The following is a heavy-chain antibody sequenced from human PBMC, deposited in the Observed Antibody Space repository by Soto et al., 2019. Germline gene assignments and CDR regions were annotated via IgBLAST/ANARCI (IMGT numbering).Heavy chain of an antibody. Sequence: EVQLVESAGGLVQPGGSLRLSCGACGFNVSRHYMSWVRQAPGKGLEWVAVVFTGGNTYYADSVKGRFTISRDNSQNTVFLQLNSLRAEDTGVYYCARAKSGDHYFDYWGQGSLITVSS. J-gene: IGHJ4*02. V-gene: IGHV3-66*01. CDR2: VFTGGNT. CDR1: GFNVSRHY. D-gene: IGHD7-27*01. CDR3: ARAKSGDHYFDY.